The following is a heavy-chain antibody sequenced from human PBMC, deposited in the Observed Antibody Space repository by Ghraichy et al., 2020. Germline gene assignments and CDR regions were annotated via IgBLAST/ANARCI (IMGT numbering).Heavy chain of an antibody. CDR3: ALDTPDAFDV. CDR1: GDSITRGGYY. Sequence: SETLSLTCSVSGDSITRGGYYWIWIRQHPGKGLEWVGFIYYSGITYSNPSHKSRVTTSIDTSKNQFSLKLTSVTAADTGVYYCALDTPDAFDVWGRGTMVTVAS. J-gene: IGHJ3*01. V-gene: IGHV4-31*03. CDR2: IYYSGIT. D-gene: IGHD5-18*01.